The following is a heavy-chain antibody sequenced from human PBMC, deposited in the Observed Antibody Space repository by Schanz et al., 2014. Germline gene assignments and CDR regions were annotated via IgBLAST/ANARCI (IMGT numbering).Heavy chain of an antibody. CDR1: GFTVSNNY. Sequence: EVQLVESGGGLVQPGGSLRLSCAASGFTVSNNYMSWVRQAPGKGLECVSIIYSDGSTYYVDSVKGRFTISRDNSKNTLYLQMNSLRAEDTAVYYCARYYETSYYPLYYCDYWGQGTLVTVSS. J-gene: IGHJ4*02. CDR3: ARYYETSYYPLYYCDY. V-gene: IGHV3-66*01. CDR2: IYSDGST. D-gene: IGHD3-22*01.